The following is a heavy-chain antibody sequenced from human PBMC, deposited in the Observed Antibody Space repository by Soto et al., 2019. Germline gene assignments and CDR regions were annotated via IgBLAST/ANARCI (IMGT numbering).Heavy chain of an antibody. Sequence: HPGGSLRLSCAASGFTFSSYSMNWVRQAPGKGLEWVSYISSSSSTIYYADSVKGRFTISRDNAKNSLYLQMNSLKTEDTAVYYCTRLHTYACDYWGQGTLVTVSS. CDR3: TRLHTYACDY. CDR1: GFTFSSYS. CDR2: ISSSSSTI. J-gene: IGHJ4*02. V-gene: IGHV3-48*01. D-gene: IGHD2-8*01.